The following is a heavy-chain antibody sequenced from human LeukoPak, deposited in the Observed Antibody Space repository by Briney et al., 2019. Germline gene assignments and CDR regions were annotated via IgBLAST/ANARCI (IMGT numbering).Heavy chain of an antibody. Sequence: GGSLRLSCAASGFTFSSYAMSWVRQAPGKGLEWVSAISFSGTNTYYADSVKGRFTISRDNSKNTLYLQMNSLRAEDTAVYYCAKDRAYSSGSYGFDYWGQGTLVTVSS. D-gene: IGHD1-26*01. CDR2: ISFSGTNT. J-gene: IGHJ4*02. CDR3: AKDRAYSSGSYGFDY. CDR1: GFTFSSYA. V-gene: IGHV3-23*01.